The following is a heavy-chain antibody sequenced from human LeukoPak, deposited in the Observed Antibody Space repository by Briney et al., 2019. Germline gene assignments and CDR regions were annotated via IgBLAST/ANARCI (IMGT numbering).Heavy chain of an antibody. J-gene: IGHJ6*02. CDR2: IYYSGGT. CDR1: GGSNRSYY. Sequence: SETLSLTCTVSGGSNRSYYWSWIRQPPGKGLEWIGYIYYSGGTNYNPSLRSRVTISVDTSKNQFSLKLSSVTAADTAVYYCARDRGQQLDDRLYYYYGMDVWGQGTTVTVSS. D-gene: IGHD6-13*01. CDR3: ARDRGQQLDDRLYYYYGMDV. V-gene: IGHV4-59*01.